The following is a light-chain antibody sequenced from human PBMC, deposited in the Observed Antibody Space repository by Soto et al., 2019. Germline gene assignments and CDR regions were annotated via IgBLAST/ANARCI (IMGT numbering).Light chain of an antibody. CDR1: SSNVGHES. J-gene: IGLJ3*02. V-gene: IGLV1-51*01. CDR2: DNY. Sequence: QSVLTQPPSVSAAPGQTVTISCSGSSSNVGHESVSWYQSLPGTAPKLLIYDNYKRPSGIPDRFSGSKSGTSATLGITGLQTGDEADYYCGTWDSTLNVSVFGGGTKLTVL. CDR3: GTWDSTLNVSV.